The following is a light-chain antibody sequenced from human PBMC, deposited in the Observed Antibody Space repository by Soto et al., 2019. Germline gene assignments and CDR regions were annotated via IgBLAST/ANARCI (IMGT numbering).Light chain of an antibody. Sequence: QSVLTQPPSVSGTPGQRITLSCSGSNSNVGTNFVYWYQQLPGTAPKLLIYSNNQRPSGVPDRFFATKSGTSASLAISGLRSDDEAHYYCLSWDDSLNGVFGGGTKLTVL. V-gene: IGLV1-47*02. J-gene: IGLJ3*02. CDR1: NSNVGTNF. CDR3: LSWDDSLNGV. CDR2: SNN.